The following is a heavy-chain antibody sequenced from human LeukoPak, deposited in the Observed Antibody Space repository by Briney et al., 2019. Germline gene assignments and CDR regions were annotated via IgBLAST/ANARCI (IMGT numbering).Heavy chain of an antibody. Sequence: GGSLRLSCAASGFTFSSYSLNWVRQAPGKGLEWVSSISSSSSYIYYADSVKGRFTISRDNAKNSLYLQMNSLRAEDTAVYYCARSGRGYDDAFDIWGQGTMVAVSS. CDR1: GFTFSSYS. J-gene: IGHJ3*02. D-gene: IGHD5-12*01. CDR2: ISSSSSYI. V-gene: IGHV3-21*01. CDR3: ARSGRGYDDAFDI.